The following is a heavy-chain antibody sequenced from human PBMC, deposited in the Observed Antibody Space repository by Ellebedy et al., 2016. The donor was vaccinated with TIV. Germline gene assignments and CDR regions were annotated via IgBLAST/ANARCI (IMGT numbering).Heavy chain of an antibody. CDR2: IRQDGGDK. CDR3: ATDGSYGDYRSPTHAFVF. D-gene: IGHD4-17*01. V-gene: IGHV3-7*01. CDR1: GFSFRSYW. Sequence: GGSLRLSCVGSGFSFRSYWMTWVRQAPGKGLEWVANIRQDGGDKYYVDSVKGRFTISRDNAKNSLYLQMSSLRAEDTAVYYCATDGSYGDYRSPTHAFVFWGQGTLVIVSS. J-gene: IGHJ3*01.